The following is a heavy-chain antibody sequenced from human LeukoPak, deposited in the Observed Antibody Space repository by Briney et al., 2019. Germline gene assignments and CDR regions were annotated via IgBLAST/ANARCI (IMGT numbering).Heavy chain of an antibody. J-gene: IGHJ6*02. CDR1: GYTFTSYG. D-gene: IGHD1-26*01. Sequence: ASVKVSCKASGYTFTSYGISWVRQAPGQGLEWMGWISAYNGYTNYAQKLQGRVTMTTDTSTSTAYMELRSLRSDDTAVYYCARDQKVGATPYFGMDVWGQGTTGTASS. CDR3: ARDQKVGATPYFGMDV. V-gene: IGHV1-18*01. CDR2: ISAYNGYT.